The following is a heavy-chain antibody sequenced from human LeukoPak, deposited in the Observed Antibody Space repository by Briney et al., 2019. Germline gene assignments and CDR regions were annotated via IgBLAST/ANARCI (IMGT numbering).Heavy chain of an antibody. D-gene: IGHD2-21*02. J-gene: IGHJ2*01. V-gene: IGHV3-33*01. CDR2: IRPDANKK. Sequence: PGTSLRLSCVTSGFIFSHYGFHSVRQAPGKGLEWVALIRPDANKKSYPHSVKGRFTVSRDNSENTVYLQMISLRAEDMAMYYCVVVMVPAALWQFDLWGRGTQVTVSS. CDR1: GFIFSHYG. CDR3: VVVMVPAALWQFDL.